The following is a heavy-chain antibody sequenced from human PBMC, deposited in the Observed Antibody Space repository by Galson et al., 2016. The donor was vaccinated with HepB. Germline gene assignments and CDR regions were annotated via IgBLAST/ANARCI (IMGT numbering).Heavy chain of an antibody. CDR2: VKSYTDGGTT. CDR3: TTSSTRGYTYGPSAY. V-gene: IGHV3-15*01. D-gene: IGHD5-18*01. Sequence: SLRLSCAASGFTFSRAWMNWVRQAPGKGLEWVGRVKSYTDGGTTDYAAPMKGRFSLPSDESNNRLYLQMNRLKTEDTAVYYCTTSSTRGYTYGPSAYWGRGTLVAVSS. J-gene: IGHJ4*02. CDR1: GFTFSRAW.